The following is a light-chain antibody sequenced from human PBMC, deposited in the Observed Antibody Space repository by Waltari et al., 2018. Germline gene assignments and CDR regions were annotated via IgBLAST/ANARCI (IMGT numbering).Light chain of an antibody. CDR2: KTS. V-gene: IGKV1-5*03. CDR1: QSISRW. Sequence: DVQMTQSPSTLTASVGDTVTITCRASQSISRWLAWYQQKPGKAPKFLIYKTSILESGVPSRFSGSGSGTEFTLTINSLQPDDVANYYCQQYTKRWSFGQGTKVEIK. CDR3: QQYTKRWS. J-gene: IGKJ1*01.